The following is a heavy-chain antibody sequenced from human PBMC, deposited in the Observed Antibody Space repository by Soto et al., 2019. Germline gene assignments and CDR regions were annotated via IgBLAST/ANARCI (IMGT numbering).Heavy chain of an antibody. CDR3: VRDYYDTSGYPNTFDM. Sequence: GESLKISCAASGFTLSRHTMNWVRQAPGKGLEWVSFIGSRTSDIYYADSVKGRFTISRDNAKNSLYLDLTRLRAEDTAVYFCVRDYYDTSGYPNTFDMWGQGTMATVSS. D-gene: IGHD3-22*01. J-gene: IGHJ3*02. CDR2: IGSRTSDI. CDR1: GFTLSRHT. V-gene: IGHV3-21*01.